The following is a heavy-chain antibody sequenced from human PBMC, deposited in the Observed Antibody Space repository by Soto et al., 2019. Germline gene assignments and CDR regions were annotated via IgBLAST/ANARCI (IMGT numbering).Heavy chain of an antibody. CDR1: GFTFSSYA. Sequence: EVQLLESGGGLVQPGGSLRLSCAASGFTFSSYAMSWVRQAPGKGLEWISAISGSGGGTYYADSVKGRFTISRDNSKNTLYLQMNSLRAEDTAVYYCAKECGSGSYYTGYWGQGTLVAVSS. J-gene: IGHJ4*02. V-gene: IGHV3-23*01. CDR2: ISGSGGGT. CDR3: AKECGSGSYYTGY. D-gene: IGHD3-10*01.